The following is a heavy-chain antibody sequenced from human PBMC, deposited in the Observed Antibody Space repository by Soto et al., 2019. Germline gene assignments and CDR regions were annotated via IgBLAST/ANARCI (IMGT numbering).Heavy chain of an antibody. D-gene: IGHD3-3*01. Sequence: GGSLRLSCAASGFTFSSYGMHWVRQAPGKGLEWVAVISYDGSNKYYADSVKGRFTISRDNSKNTLYLQMNSLRAEDTAVYYCAKELTEGGNTYYDFWSGYRRDTYYYYGMDVWGQGTTVTVSS. CDR1: GFTFSSYG. CDR3: AKELTEGGNTYYDFWSGYRRDTYYYYGMDV. CDR2: ISYDGSNK. J-gene: IGHJ6*02. V-gene: IGHV3-30*18.